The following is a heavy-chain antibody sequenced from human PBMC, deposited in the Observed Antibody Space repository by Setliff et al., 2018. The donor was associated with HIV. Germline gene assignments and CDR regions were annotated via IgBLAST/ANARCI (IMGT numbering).Heavy chain of an antibody. CDR2: FDPEDGET. Sequence: GASVKVSCKVSGYTLTELSMHWVRQAPGKGLEWMGGFDPEDGETIYAQKFQGRVTMTEDTSTDTAYMELSSLRSEDTAVYYCATARSKVRLGELSLFDYWGQRTLVTVSS. CDR1: GYTLTELS. J-gene: IGHJ4*02. V-gene: IGHV1-24*01. CDR3: ATARSKVRLGELSLFDY. D-gene: IGHD3-16*02.